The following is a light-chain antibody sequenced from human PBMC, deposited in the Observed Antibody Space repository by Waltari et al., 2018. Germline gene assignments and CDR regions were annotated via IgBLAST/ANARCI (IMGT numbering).Light chain of an antibody. CDR1: ISDVGYYNL. J-gene: IGLJ3*02. V-gene: IGLV2-23*02. CDR3: CSYAGSSVSV. CDR2: DVN. Sequence: QSALTQTATVSGSPGQSITLSCTGSISDVGYYNLVSWYQQHPGEGPKLIIYDVNQRPLGVSNRFSGSKSGNTASLTISGLQAADEADYYCCSYAGSSVSVFGGGTKVTVL.